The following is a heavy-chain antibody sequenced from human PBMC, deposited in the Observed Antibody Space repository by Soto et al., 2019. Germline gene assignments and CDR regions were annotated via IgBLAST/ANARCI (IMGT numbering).Heavy chain of an antibody. CDR1: RFTFNTFA. CDR2: INAGGGNT. V-gene: IGHV3-23*01. Sequence: VQLLESGGDLVQPGGSLRLSCVTSRFTFNTFAMSWVRQAPGEGLEWVSAINAGGGNTHYADSVKGRFTISRDNSKNTLSLQIDSLRAEDSAVYYCAKHTYSDFWPGHYYYLDFWGQGTLVTVSS. D-gene: IGHD3-3*01. CDR3: AKHTYSDFWPGHYYYLDF. J-gene: IGHJ4*02.